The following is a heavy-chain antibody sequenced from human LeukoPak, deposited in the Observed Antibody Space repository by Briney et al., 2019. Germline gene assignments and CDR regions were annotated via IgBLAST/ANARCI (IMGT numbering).Heavy chain of an antibody. J-gene: IGHJ1*01. CDR1: SGSFSDYY. Sequence: PSETLSLTCAVYSGSFSDYYWSWIRLSPGKGLEWIGEINHSGNTHYSSALKSRVTISVDTSKNQFSLKLSSMTAADTAVYYCARGRPRGQYTSNWTEHFQTWGQGTLVTVSS. CDR3: ARGRPRGQYTSNWTEHFQT. V-gene: IGHV4-34*01. D-gene: IGHD6-13*01. CDR2: INHSGNT.